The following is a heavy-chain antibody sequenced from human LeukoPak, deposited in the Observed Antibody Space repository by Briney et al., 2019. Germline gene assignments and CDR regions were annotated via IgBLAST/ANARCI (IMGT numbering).Heavy chain of an antibody. CDR1: GSTFTWAW. J-gene: IGHJ4*02. CDR2: IKSKTDGGTT. V-gene: IGHV3-15*01. D-gene: IGHD1-14*01. Sequence: GGSLRLSFPGTGSTFTWAWMDWVRQAPGKGLEWVGRIKSKTDGGTTDYAAPVRGRFTISTDDSKITSYLHMNNLKIEDTAVYYCRTGGGITIRPHFDFWGQGTLVTVSS. CDR3: RTGGGITIRPHFDF.